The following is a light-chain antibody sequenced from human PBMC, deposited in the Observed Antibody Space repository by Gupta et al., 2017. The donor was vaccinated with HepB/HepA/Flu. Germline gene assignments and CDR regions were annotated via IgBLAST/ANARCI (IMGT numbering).Light chain of an antibody. J-gene: IGKJ4*01. CDR2: DTS. CDR1: QSISSY. Sequence: EIVLTQSPATLSLSPGERATLSCRDSQSISSYLAWYQQKPGQAPRLLIYDTSKRANGIPDRFIGSGYGKDFTLTSSSLEPEDFAVYYGQQRSNLRTFGGGTKVEIK. CDR3: QQRSNLRT. V-gene: IGKV3-11*01.